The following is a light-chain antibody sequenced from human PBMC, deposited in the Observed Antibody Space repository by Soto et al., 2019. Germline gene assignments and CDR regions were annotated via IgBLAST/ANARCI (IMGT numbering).Light chain of an antibody. V-gene: IGKV1-5*01. CDR1: QSISSW. CDR2: DAS. Sequence: DIQMTQSPSTLSASVGDRVTITCRASQSISSWLAWYQQKPGKAPKLLIYDASSLESGVPSRFSGSGSDTEFTLTINNLQPEDFATCHCQQYNRYSLTFGGGTKVDIK. J-gene: IGKJ4*01. CDR3: QQYNRYSLT.